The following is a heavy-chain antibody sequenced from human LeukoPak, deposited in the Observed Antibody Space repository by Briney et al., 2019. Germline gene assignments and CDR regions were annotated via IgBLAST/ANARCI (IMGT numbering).Heavy chain of an antibody. D-gene: IGHD5-24*01. CDR2: ISSSSSYI. CDR3: ANVRDGYPDY. J-gene: IGHJ4*02. CDR1: GFTFSSYS. V-gene: IGHV3-21*04. Sequence: GGSLRLSCAASGFTFSSYSMNWVRQAPGKGLEWVSSISSSSSYIYYADSVKGRFTISRDNSKNTLYLQMNSLRAEDTAVYYCANVRDGYPDYWGQGTLVTVSS.